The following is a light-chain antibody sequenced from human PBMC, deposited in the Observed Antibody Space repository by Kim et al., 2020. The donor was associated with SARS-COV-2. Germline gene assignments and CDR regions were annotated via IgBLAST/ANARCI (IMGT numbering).Light chain of an antibody. CDR1: QSVSSN. CDR3: QQYNNWPLT. CDR2: GAS. J-gene: IGKJ4*01. V-gene: IGKV3-15*01. Sequence: VSPGERATLSGRASQSVSSNLGWYQQKPGQAPRLLIYGASTRATGIPARFSGSGSGTEFTLTISSLQSEDFAVYYCQQYNNWPLTFGGGTKVDIK.